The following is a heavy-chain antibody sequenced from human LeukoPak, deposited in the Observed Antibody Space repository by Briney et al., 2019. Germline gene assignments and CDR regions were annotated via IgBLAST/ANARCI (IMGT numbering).Heavy chain of an antibody. V-gene: IGHV4-59*01. CDR1: GVSINSYY. CDR3: ARIHRYCSGGACYVLDN. J-gene: IGHJ4*02. Sequence: PSETLSLTGTVSGVSINSYYGSWIRQSPGKGLEWIGYIYYSGSTNYNPSLKSRITISVDTSRNQFSLQLSSVTAADTAVYYCARIHRYCSGGACYVLDNWGQGTLVAVSS. D-gene: IGHD2-15*01. CDR2: IYYSGST.